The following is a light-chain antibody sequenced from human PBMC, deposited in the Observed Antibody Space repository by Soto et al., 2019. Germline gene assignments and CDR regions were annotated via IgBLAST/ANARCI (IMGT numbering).Light chain of an antibody. V-gene: IGKV3-20*01. J-gene: IGKJ5*01. CDR3: QQYGNSPVT. Sequence: EIVLTQSPVTLSLSPGVRATLSCRASQSVSNNYLAWYQQKPGQAPRLLIYGASSRATGIPDRFSGSGSGTDFTLTISRLEPEDFAVYYCQQYGNSPVTFGQGTRLEIK. CDR2: GAS. CDR1: QSVSNNY.